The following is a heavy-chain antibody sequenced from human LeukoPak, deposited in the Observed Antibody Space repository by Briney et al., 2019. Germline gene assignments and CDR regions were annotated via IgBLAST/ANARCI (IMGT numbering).Heavy chain of an antibody. D-gene: IGHD1-7*01. CDR3: ARLTNWNYMFH. CDR2: IYHSGST. Sequence: SETLSLTCTVSGYSISSGYYWGWIRQPPGKGLEWIGSIYHSGSTYYNPSLKSRVTISVDTSKNQFSLKLSSVTAADTAVYYCARLTNWNYMFHWGQGTLVTVSS. CDR1: GYSISSGYY. J-gene: IGHJ4*02. V-gene: IGHV4-38-2*02.